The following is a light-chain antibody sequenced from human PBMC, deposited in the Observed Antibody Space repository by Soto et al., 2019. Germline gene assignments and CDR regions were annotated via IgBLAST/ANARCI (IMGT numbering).Light chain of an antibody. CDR1: SSDVGAYNS. J-gene: IGLJ1*01. Sequence: QSAVTQPASVSGSPGQSIAISCTGTSSDVGAYNSVSWYQQHPGRAPKLMIHDVSNRPSGVSNRFSGSKSGNTASLTISGLQAEDEADYYCSSYTSSSTYVFGTGTKVTVL. V-gene: IGLV2-14*03. CDR2: DVS. CDR3: SSYTSSSTYV.